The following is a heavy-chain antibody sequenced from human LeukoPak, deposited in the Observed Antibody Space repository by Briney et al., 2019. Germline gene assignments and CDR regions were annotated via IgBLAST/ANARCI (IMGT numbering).Heavy chain of an antibody. CDR2: IYPGDSDT. D-gene: IGHD3-3*01. CDR1: GYSFTSYW. J-gene: IGHJ4*02. V-gene: IGHV5-51*01. CDR3: ARGLDDFWSGYYYFDY. Sequence: GESLKISCKGSGYSFTSYWIGWVRQMPGKGLEWMGIIYPGDSDTRYSPSFQGQVTISADKSISTAYLQRSSLKASDTAMYYCARGLDDFWSGYYYFDYWGQGTLVTVSS.